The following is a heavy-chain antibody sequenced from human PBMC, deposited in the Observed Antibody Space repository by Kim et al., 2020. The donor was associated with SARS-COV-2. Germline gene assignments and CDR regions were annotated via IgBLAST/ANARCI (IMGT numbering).Heavy chain of an antibody. Sequence: ASVKVSCKASGYTFTSYAMNWVRQAPGQGLEWMGRINTNTGNPTYAQGFTGRFVFSLDTSVSTAYLQISSLKAEDTAVYYCARDSGLTTIFGVVITPGWFDPWGQGTLVTVSS. CDR1: GYTFTSYA. D-gene: IGHD3-3*01. CDR3: ARDSGLTTIFGVVITPGWFDP. J-gene: IGHJ5*02. V-gene: IGHV7-4-1*02. CDR2: INTNTGNP.